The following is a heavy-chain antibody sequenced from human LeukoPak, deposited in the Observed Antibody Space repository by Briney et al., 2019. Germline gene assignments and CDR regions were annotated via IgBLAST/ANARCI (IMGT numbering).Heavy chain of an antibody. CDR3: AGGGGYLIDY. CDR2: IKSDGTEE. D-gene: IGHD3-22*01. J-gene: IGHJ4*02. CDR1: GFTFSSYW. V-gene: IGHV3-7*01. Sequence: GGSLRLSCTASGFTFSSYWMNWVRQVPGKELEWVAIIKSDGTEEHYLDSVKGRFTISRDNANNLLFLQMNNLRAEDTAVYYCAGGGGYLIDYWGQGTMVTVSS.